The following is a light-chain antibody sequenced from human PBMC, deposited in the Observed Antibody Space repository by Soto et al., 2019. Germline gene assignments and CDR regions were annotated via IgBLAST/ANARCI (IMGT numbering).Light chain of an antibody. Sequence: QSALTQPRSVSGSPGQSVTISCTGTSSDVGGYNYVSWYQQHPGKAPKLMIYDASKRPSGVPDRFSGSKSGNTASLTISGLQAEDEADYYCCSYAGSYTFEVFGTGTKVT. CDR2: DAS. V-gene: IGLV2-11*01. CDR3: CSYAGSYTFEV. J-gene: IGLJ1*01. CDR1: SSDVGGYNY.